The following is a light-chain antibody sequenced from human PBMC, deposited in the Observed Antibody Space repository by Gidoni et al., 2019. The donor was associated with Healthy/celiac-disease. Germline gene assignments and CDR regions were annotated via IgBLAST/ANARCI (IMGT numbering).Light chain of an antibody. Sequence: EIVLTQSPATLSLSPGERATFSCRASQSVSSCLAWYQQKPGQAPRLLIYDASNRATGIPARFSGSGSGTDFTLTISSLEPEDFAVYYCQQRSNWLLTFGPGTKVDIK. J-gene: IGKJ3*01. CDR3: QQRSNWLLT. CDR1: QSVSSC. V-gene: IGKV3-11*01. CDR2: DAS.